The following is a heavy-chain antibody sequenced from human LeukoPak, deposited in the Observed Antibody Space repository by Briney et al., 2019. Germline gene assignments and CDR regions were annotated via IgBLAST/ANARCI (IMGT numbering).Heavy chain of an antibody. CDR2: IKQDGSDK. CDR3: AREREFGEFFDY. J-gene: IGHJ4*02. D-gene: IGHD3-10*01. V-gene: IGHV3-7*03. Sequence: GGSLRLSCAASGFTFSSYAMHWVRQAPGKGLEWVANIKQDGSDKYYVDSVKGRFTISRENAKNSLYLQMNSLRAEETAVYYCAREREFGEFFDYWGQGTLVTVSS. CDR1: GFTFSSYA.